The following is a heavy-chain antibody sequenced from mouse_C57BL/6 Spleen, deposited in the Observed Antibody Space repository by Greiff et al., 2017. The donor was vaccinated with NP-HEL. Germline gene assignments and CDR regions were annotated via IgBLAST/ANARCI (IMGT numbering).Heavy chain of an antibody. CDR2: IDPSDSET. CDR3: ARRYYGDAMDY. Sequence: QVQLQQSGAELVRPGSSVKLSCKASGYTFTSYWMHWVKQRPIQGLEWIGNIDPSDSETHYNQKFKDKATLTVDKSSSTAYMQLSSLTSEDSAVYYCARRYYGDAMDYWGQGTSVTVSS. CDR1: GYTFTSYW. D-gene: IGHD1-1*02. V-gene: IGHV1-52*01. J-gene: IGHJ4*01.